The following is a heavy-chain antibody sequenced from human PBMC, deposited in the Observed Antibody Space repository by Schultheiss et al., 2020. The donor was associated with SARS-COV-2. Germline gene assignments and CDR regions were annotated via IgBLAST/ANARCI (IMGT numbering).Heavy chain of an antibody. CDR2: ISGSGVST. CDR1: GFTFSSYA. J-gene: IGHJ6*02. CDR3: AKRGAYYYDSSGYLHYYYYGMDV. Sequence: GGSLRLSCAASGFTFSSYAMSWVRQAPGKGLEWVSAISGSGVSTYYADSVKGRFTISRDNSKNTLYLQMNSLRAEDTAVYYCAKRGAYYYDSSGYLHYYYYGMDVWGQGTTVTVSS. V-gene: IGHV3-23*01. D-gene: IGHD3-22*01.